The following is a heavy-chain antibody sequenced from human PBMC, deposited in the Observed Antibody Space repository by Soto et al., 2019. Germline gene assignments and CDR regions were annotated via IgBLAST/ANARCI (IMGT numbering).Heavy chain of an antibody. V-gene: IGHV1-18*01. Sequence: ASVKVSCKASGYTFTSYGISWVRQAPGQGLEWMGWISAYNGNTNYAQKLQGRVTMTTDTSTSTAYMELRSLRSDDTAVYYCARVRQGYYYDNWYFDYWGQGTLVTVSS. CDR2: ISAYNGNT. J-gene: IGHJ4*02. D-gene: IGHD3-22*01. CDR3: ARVRQGYYYDNWYFDY. CDR1: GYTFTSYG.